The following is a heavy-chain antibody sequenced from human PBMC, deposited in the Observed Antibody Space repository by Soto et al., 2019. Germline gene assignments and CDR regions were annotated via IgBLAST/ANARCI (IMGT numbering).Heavy chain of an antibody. J-gene: IGHJ5*02. V-gene: IGHV4-59*08. Sequence: SETLSLTCTVSGGSISSYYWSWIRQPPGKGLEWIGYIYYSGSTNYNPSLKSRVTISVDTSKNQFSLKLSSVTAADTAVYYCARQAIVVVPAAMPNWFDPWGQGTLVTVSS. CDR2: IYYSGST. D-gene: IGHD2-2*01. CDR3: ARQAIVVVPAAMPNWFDP. CDR1: GGSISSYY.